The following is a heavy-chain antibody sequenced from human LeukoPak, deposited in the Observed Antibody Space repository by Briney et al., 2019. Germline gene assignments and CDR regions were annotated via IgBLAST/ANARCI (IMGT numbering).Heavy chain of an antibody. CDR3: AKDYDILTGYFYYFDY. J-gene: IGHJ4*02. V-gene: IGHV3-30*18. CDR2: ISYDGSNK. CDR1: GFTFSSYG. Sequence: PGGSLRLSCAASGFTFSSYGMHWVRQAPGKGLEWVAVISYDGSNKYYADSVKGRFTISRDNSKNTLYLQMNSLRAEDTAVYYCAKDYDILTGYFYYFDYWGQGTLVTVSS. D-gene: IGHD3-9*01.